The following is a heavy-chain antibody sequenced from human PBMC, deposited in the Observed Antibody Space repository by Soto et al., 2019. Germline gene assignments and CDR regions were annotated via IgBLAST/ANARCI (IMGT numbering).Heavy chain of an antibody. CDR2: IYYSGST. J-gene: IGHJ6*02. V-gene: IGHV4-59*01. Sequence: SETQSLTCTVAGGSISSYYWSWIRQPPGKGLEWIGYIYYSGSTNYNPSLKSRVTISVDTSKSQFSLKLSSVTAADTAVYYCARVRSSYYDSSGPWYYYYGMDVWGQGTTVTVSS. CDR1: GGSISSYY. D-gene: IGHD3-22*01. CDR3: ARVRSSYYDSSGPWYYYYGMDV.